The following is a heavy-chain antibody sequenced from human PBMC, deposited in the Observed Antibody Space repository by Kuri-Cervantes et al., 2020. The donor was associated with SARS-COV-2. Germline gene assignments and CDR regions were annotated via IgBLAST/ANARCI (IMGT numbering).Heavy chain of an antibody. D-gene: IGHD3-3*01. J-gene: IGHJ4*02. V-gene: IGHV4-39*01. CDR3: ARRHYDFWSGSKLDY. CDR2: IYYSGST. CDR1: VGSISSSSYY. Sequence: SCTVSVGSISSSSYYWGWIRQPPGKGLEWIGSIYYSGSTYYNLSLNSRVTISVDTSKNQFSLKLGSVTAADTAVYHCARRHYDFWSGSKLDYWGQGTLVTVSS.